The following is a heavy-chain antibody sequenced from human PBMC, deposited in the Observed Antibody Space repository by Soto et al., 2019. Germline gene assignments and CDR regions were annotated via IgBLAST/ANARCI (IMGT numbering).Heavy chain of an antibody. CDR3: AIYYYDSSGYPMPFDY. D-gene: IGHD3-22*01. Sequence: SVKISCKASGGTFSSYAISWVRQAPGQGLEWMGGIIPIFGTANYAQKFQGRVTITADESTSTAYMELSSLRSEDTAVYYCAIYYYDSSGYPMPFDYWGQGTLVTVSS. V-gene: IGHV1-69*13. J-gene: IGHJ4*02. CDR1: GGTFSSYA. CDR2: IIPIFGTA.